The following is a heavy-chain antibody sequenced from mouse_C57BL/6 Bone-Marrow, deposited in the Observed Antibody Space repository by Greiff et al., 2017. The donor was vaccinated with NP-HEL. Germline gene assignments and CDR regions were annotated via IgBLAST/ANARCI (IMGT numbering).Heavy chain of an antibody. CDR2: ISDGGSYT. D-gene: IGHD2-1*01. CDR3: ARIYPQSWFAC. V-gene: IGHV5-4*03. J-gene: IGHJ3*01. Sequence: EVMLVESGGGLVKPGGSLKLSCAASGFTFSSYAMSWVRQTPEKRLEWVATISDGGSYTYYPDNVKGRFTISRDNAKNNLYLQMSHLKSEDTAMYYCARIYPQSWFACWGQGTLVTVSA. CDR1: GFTFSSYA.